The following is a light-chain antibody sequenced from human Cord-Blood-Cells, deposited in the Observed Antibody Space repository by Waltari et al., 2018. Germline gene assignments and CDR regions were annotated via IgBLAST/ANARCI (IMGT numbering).Light chain of an antibody. CDR2: EDN. CDR1: RGSTASSC. V-gene: IGLV6-57*02. CDR3: QSYDSSNHVV. Sequence: NFMLTQPHSVSESPGKTVTISCTGSRGSTASSCVPWYQQRPGSAPTTVIYEDNQRPSGVPDRFSGSIDSSSNSASLTISGLKTEDEADYYCQSYDSSNHVVFGGGTKLTVL. J-gene: IGLJ2*01.